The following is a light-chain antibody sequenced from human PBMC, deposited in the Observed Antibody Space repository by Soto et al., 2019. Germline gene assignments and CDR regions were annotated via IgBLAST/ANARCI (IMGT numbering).Light chain of an antibody. V-gene: IGKV3-11*01. CDR1: QGVGNY. Sequence: EIVLTQSPATLSLSPGERATLSCKTSQGVGNYLAWYQHKPGQAPKLLIYDASNRDTGIPARFSGSGSGTAFTHTSSSLEPADFAVYSCQHRSDWPQLSFGGGTKVEIK. J-gene: IGKJ4*01. CDR2: DAS. CDR3: QHRSDWPQLS.